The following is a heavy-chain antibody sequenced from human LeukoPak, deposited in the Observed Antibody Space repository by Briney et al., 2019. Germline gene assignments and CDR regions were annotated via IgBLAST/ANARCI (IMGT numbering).Heavy chain of an antibody. V-gene: IGHV1-8*01. CDR1: GYTFTSYD. Sequence: ASVKVSCKASGYTFTSYDINWVRQATGQGLEWMGWMNPNSGNTGYAQKFQGRVTITRNTSISTAYMELSSLRSEDTAVYYCARAAPLYYGSGMEYWGQGTLVTVSS. CDR3: ARAAPLYYGSGMEY. D-gene: IGHD3-10*01. CDR2: MNPNSGNT. J-gene: IGHJ4*02.